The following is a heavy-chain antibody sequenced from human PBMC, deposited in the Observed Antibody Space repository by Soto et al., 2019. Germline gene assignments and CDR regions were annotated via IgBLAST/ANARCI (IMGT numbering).Heavy chain of an antibody. Sequence: GGSLRLSCAASGFTFSSYGMHWVRQAPGKGLEWVAVISYDGSNKYYADSVKGRFTISRDNSKNTLYLQMNSLRAEDTAVYYCAKNEAVAGQNYYYYYYGMDVWGQGTTVTVSS. J-gene: IGHJ6*02. V-gene: IGHV3-30*18. CDR2: ISYDGSNK. D-gene: IGHD6-19*01. CDR3: AKNEAVAGQNYYYYYYGMDV. CDR1: GFTFSSYG.